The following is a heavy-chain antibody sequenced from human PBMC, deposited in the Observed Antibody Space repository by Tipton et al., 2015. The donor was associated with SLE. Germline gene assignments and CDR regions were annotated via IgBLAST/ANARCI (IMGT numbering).Heavy chain of an antibody. D-gene: IGHD6-13*01. CDR3: ARAPAGQQLSAFDI. CDR2: IYYSGRT. J-gene: IGHJ3*02. CDR1: GGSIGSRSHY. Sequence: LRLSCTVSGGSIGSRSHYWGWVRQIPGKGLEWIGSIYYSGRTYYNPSLKSRVTVSVDTSKNQFSLRLSPVIAADTAVYYCARAPAGQQLSAFDIWGQGTMVTVSS. V-gene: IGHV4-39*07.